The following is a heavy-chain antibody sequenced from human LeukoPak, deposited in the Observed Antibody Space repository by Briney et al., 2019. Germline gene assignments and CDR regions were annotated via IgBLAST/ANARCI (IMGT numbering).Heavy chain of an antibody. CDR2: ISGSGGST. D-gene: IGHD3-22*01. J-gene: IGHJ3*02. CDR3: ASRDYYDSSGYPDAFDI. CDR1: GFTFSSYA. V-gene: IGHV3-23*01. Sequence: PGGSLRLSCAASGFTFSSYAMSWVRQAPGKGLEWVSAISGSGGSTYYADSVKGRFTISRDNSKNTLYLQMNSLRAEDTAVYYCASRDYYDSSGYPDAFDIWGQGTMVTVSS.